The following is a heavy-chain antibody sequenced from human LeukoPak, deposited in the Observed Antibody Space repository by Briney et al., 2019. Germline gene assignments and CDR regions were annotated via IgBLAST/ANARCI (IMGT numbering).Heavy chain of an antibody. V-gene: IGHV4-34*01. J-gene: IGHJ5*02. D-gene: IGHD3-22*01. CDR1: GGSFRGYY. Sequence: SSDTLSLTCAVYGGSFRGYYWSWIRQPPGKGLEWIGEINHSGSTNYNPSLKSRVTISVDTSKNQFSLKLSFVTAADTAVYYCARDVNYYDSSGYPLPWGQGTLVTVSS. CDR2: INHSGST. CDR3: ARDVNYYDSSGYPLP.